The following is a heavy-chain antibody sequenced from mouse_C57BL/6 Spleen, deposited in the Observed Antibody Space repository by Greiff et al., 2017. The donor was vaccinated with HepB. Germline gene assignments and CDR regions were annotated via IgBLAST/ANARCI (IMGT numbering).Heavy chain of an antibody. Sequence: QVQLKESGAELVRPGTSVKVSCKASGYAFTNYLIEWVKQRPGQGLEWIGVINPGSGGTNYNEKFKGKATLTADKSSSTAYMQLSSLTSEDSAVYFCARGGYDYDAMDYWGQGTSVTVSS. CDR2: INPGSGGT. J-gene: IGHJ4*01. V-gene: IGHV1-54*01. CDR3: ARGGYDYDAMDY. D-gene: IGHD3-1*01. CDR1: GYAFTNYL.